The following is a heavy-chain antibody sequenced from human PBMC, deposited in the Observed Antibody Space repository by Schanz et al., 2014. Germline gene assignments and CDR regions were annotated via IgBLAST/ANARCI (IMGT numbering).Heavy chain of an antibody. D-gene: IGHD1-1*01. V-gene: IGHV3-23*03. CDR2: FVHPGGST. CDR1: GFTFGDYA. CDR3: AKIERNED. Sequence: EVQLLESGGGLVQPGGSLRLSCAASGFTFGDYAMTWVRQAPGKGLEWVSFVHPGGSTYYPDSVKGRFTISRDSSKNTLYLQMNSLRAEDTAVYFCAKIERNEDWGQGTLVTVSS. J-gene: IGHJ4*02.